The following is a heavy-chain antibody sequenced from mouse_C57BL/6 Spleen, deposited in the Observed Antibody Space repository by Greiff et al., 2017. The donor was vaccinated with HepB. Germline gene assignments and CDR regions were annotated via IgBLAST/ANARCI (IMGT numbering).Heavy chain of an antibody. CDR3: ARSLITTVVVYEYFDV. J-gene: IGHJ1*03. V-gene: IGHV1-26*01. D-gene: IGHD1-1*01. CDR2: INTNNGGT. CDR1: GYTFTDYY. Sequence: EVQLQQSGPELVKPGASVKISCKASGYTFTDYYMNWVKQSHGKSLEWIGDINTNNGGTSYNQKFTGKATLTVDKSSSTDYMELRSLTSEYSAVYYCARSLITTVVVYEYFDVWGTGTTVTVSS.